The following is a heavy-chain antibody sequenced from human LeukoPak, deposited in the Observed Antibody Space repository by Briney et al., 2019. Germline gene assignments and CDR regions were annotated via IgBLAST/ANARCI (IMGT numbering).Heavy chain of an antibody. CDR3: AREDSGSYYNYYYFYMDV. D-gene: IGHD3-10*01. V-gene: IGHV4-4*07. CDR1: GGSFSSYF. CDR2: IYPSGNT. J-gene: IGHJ6*03. Sequence: PSETLSLTCSISGGSFSSYFWSWVRQPAGKGLEWIGRIYPSGNTNYNPSLKSRVTLSVDTSKTQFSLRLSSVTAADTAVYYCAREDSGSYYNYYYFYMDVWGKGTTVTVSS.